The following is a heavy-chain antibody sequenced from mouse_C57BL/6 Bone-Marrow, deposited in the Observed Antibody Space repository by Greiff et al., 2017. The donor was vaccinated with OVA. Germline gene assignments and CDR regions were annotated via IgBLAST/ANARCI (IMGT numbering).Heavy chain of an antibody. Sequence: EVQLQQSGPELVKPGASVKIPCKASGYTFTDYNMDWVKQSHGKSLEWIGDINPNNGGTIYNQKFKGKATLTVDKSSSTAYMELRSLTSEDTAVYYCARKGANWSYYYAMDYWGQGTSVTVSS. CDR2: INPNNGGT. CDR3: ARKGANWSYYYAMDY. CDR1: GYTFTDYN. J-gene: IGHJ4*01. V-gene: IGHV1-18*01. D-gene: IGHD4-1*01.